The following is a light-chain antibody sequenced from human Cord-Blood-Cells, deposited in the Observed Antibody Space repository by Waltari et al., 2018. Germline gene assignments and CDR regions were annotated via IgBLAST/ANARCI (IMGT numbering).Light chain of an antibody. J-gene: IGKJ1*01. Sequence: DIVMTQSPDSLAVSLGERATINCKSSQSVLYSSNNKNYLAWYQQKPGQPPKLLIYWASTRGSGFPDRFSGSGSGTDFTLTISSLQAEDVAVYYCQQYYSTPPTFGQGTKVEIK. CDR2: WAS. CDR1: QSVLYSSNNKNY. V-gene: IGKV4-1*01. CDR3: QQYYSTPPT.